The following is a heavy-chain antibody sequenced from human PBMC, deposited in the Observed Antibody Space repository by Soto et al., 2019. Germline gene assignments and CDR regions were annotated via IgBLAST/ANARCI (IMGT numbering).Heavy chain of an antibody. V-gene: IGHV4-34*01. Sequence: TXATLSLTLAVHGGSFSGYYWSWIRQPPGKGLEWIGEINHSGSTNYNPSLKSRVTISVDTSKNQFSLKLSSVTAADTAVYYCARGIKNNYEYSSSPGWFDPWGQGTLVTVSS. CDR1: GGSFSGYY. CDR3: ARGIKNNYEYSSSPGWFDP. CDR2: INHSGST. D-gene: IGHD6-6*01. J-gene: IGHJ5*02.